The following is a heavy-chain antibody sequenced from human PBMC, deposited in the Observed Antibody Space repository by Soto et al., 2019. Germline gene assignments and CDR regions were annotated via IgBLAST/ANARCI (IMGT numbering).Heavy chain of an antibody. CDR2: IGPESGAT. J-gene: IGHJ4*02. D-gene: IGHD1-26*01. V-gene: IGHV1-2*02. CDR1: GYSFTGHY. CDR3: GRGRSGQIAVVY. Sequence: SVKPSCKASGYSFTGHYIHWVRQAPEQGPEWMGEIGPESGATRYAQKFQGRVTMTMDTSITTVYMELNNLRPDDTAIYYCGRGRSGQIAVVYWGQGTPVTVAS.